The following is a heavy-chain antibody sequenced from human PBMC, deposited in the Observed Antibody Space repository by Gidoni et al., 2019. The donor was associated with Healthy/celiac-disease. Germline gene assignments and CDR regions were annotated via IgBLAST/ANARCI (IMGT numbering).Heavy chain of an antibody. J-gene: IGHJ4*02. CDR1: GYTFNGSY. Sequence: QVQLVQSGAEVKKPGAYVKVSCQASGYTFNGSYMHWVRQAPGQGLECIGWIKPNSGGTNYAQKFQGRVTMTRDTSISTAYMELSRLRSDDTAVYYCARERGYCSGGSCFLDYWGQGTLVTVSS. CDR2: IKPNSGGT. CDR3: ARERGYCSGGSCFLDY. V-gene: IGHV1-2*02. D-gene: IGHD2-15*01.